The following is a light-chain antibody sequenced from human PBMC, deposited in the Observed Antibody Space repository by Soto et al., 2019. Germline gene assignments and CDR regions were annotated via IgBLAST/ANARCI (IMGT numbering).Light chain of an antibody. J-gene: IGLJ1*01. CDR2: EGS. Sequence: QSALTQPPAVSGSPGQSVTISCTGTSSDVGSYNRVSWYQQPPGTAPKGRIYEGSNRPSGVPHPFSGSKSGNTASLAISGPQAEDVTYFSWRSNTSSHSSVFGTGTKVTVL. CDR1: SSDVGSYNR. V-gene: IGLV2-18*02. CDR3: RSNTSSHSSV.